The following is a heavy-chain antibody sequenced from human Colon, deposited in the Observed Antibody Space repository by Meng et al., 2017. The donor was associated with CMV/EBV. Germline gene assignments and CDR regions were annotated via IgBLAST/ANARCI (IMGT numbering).Heavy chain of an antibody. D-gene: IGHD2-8*02. CDR3: ARHSLTILTD. CDR1: GFSLTTTGAG. J-gene: IGHJ4*02. Sequence: ITVKESGPALVKPTQTLTLTCTFSGFSLTTTGAGVAWVRQPPGKAPELLALIHWDDDKRYSPSLKNRLNITKDTSKNQVVFSMTDLDPADTGTFYCARHSLTILTDWGQGALVTVSS. CDR2: IHWDDDK. V-gene: IGHV2-5*02.